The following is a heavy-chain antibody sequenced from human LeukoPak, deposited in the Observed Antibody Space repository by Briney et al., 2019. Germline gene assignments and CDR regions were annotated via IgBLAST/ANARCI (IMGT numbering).Heavy chain of an antibody. CDR3: ARTSMIVVVITSHDAFDI. D-gene: IGHD3-22*01. V-gene: IGHV4-34*01. J-gene: IGHJ3*02. CDR2: INHSGST. Sequence: SETLSLTCAVYGESFSGYYWSWIRQPPGKGLEWIGEINHSGSTNYYPSLKTRVTISVDTSKNQFSLKLSSVTAADTAVYYCARTSMIVVVITSHDAFDIWGQGTMVTVSS. CDR1: GESFSGYY.